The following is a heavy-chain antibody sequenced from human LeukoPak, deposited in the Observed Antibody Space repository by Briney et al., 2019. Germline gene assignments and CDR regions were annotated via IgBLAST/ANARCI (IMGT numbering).Heavy chain of an antibody. V-gene: IGHV4-34*01. D-gene: IGHD5-18*01. CDR1: GGSFSGYY. CDR3: ARGLGYSYGPWYFDY. J-gene: IGHJ4*02. CDR2: INHSGST. Sequence: SETLSLTCAVYGGSFSGYYWSCIRQPPRKGLEWIGEINHSGSTNYNPSLKSRVTISVDTSKNQFSLKLSSVTAADTAVYYCARGLGYSYGPWYFDYWGQGTLVTVSS.